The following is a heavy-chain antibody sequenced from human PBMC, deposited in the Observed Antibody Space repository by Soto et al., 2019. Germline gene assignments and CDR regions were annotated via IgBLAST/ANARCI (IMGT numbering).Heavy chain of an antibody. D-gene: IGHD3-22*01. Sequence: ASVKVSCKASGGTFSSYAISWVRQAPGQGLEWMGGIIPIFGTANYAQKFQGRVTITADESTSTAYMELSSLRSEDTAVYYCARERGQVVVIPGYYGMDVWGQGTTVTVSS. V-gene: IGHV1-69*13. CDR3: ARERGQVVVIPGYYGMDV. CDR1: GGTFSSYA. J-gene: IGHJ6*02. CDR2: IIPIFGTA.